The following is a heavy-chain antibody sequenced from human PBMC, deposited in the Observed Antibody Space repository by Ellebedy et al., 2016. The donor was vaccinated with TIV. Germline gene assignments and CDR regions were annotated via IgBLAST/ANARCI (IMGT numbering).Heavy chain of an antibody. CDR1: GFNFRSYW. V-gene: IGHV3-7*01. Sequence: GESLKISCAASGFNFRSYWMTWVRQAPGKGLEWVAKIRQEGDEIYYVESVKGRFTIPRDNAKNSLFLQMNSLRVEETAVYYCSRRASYGDYAVQVNPWFDPWGQGTLVTVSS. J-gene: IGHJ5*02. CDR3: SRRASYGDYAVQVNPWFDP. CDR2: IRQEGDEI. D-gene: IGHD4-17*01.